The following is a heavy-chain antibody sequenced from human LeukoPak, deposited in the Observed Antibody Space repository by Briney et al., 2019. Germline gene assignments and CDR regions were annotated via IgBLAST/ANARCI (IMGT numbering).Heavy chain of an antibody. CDR2: IWYDGSNE. CDR1: GFTFRSHG. J-gene: IGHJ3*02. Sequence: GGSLRLSCVASGFTFRSHGMHWVRQAPGKGLEWVAVIWYDGSNEYFADSVKGRFTISRDNAKNSLYLQMNSLRAEDTAVYYCAREYYYDSSGYYYVSPHDAFDIWGQGTMVTVSS. CDR3: AREYYYDSSGYYYVSPHDAFDI. V-gene: IGHV3-33*01. D-gene: IGHD3-22*01.